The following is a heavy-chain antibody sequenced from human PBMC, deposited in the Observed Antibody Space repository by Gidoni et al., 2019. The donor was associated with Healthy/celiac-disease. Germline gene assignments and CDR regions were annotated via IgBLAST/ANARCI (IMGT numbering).Heavy chain of an antibody. V-gene: IGHV3-33*01. CDR2: IWYDGSNK. CDR3: ARDRPQWLVSYYFDY. CDR1: GFTFSSFG. J-gene: IGHJ4*02. Sequence: LVESGGGVVQPGRSLRLSCAASGFTFSSFGMHWVRQALGKGLEWVAVIWYDGSNKYYADSVKGRFTISRDNSKNTLYLQMNSLRAEDTAVYYCARDRPQWLVSYYFDYWGQGTLVTVSS. D-gene: IGHD6-19*01.